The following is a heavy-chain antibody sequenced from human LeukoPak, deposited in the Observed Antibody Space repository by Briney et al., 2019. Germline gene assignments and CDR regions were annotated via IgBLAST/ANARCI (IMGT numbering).Heavy chain of an antibody. D-gene: IGHD3/OR15-3a*01. V-gene: IGHV4-30-2*01. CDR3: ARDRLSRDYAFDI. CDR2: ISHSESA. Sequence: PSQTLSLTCTVSGGSISSGANYWSWIRQPPGRGLEWIGYISHSESAYYSPSLESRITISVDRSKNQFSLKLKSVTAADTAVYYCARDRLSRDYAFDIWGQGTMVTVSS. J-gene: IGHJ3*02. CDR1: GGSISSGANY.